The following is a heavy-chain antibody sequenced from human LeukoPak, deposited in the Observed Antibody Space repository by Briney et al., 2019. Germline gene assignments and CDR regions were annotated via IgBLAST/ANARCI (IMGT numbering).Heavy chain of an antibody. J-gene: IGHJ4*02. CDR1: GFTFRSYS. Sequence: GGSLRLSCAASGFTFRSYSMNWVRQAPGKGLEWVSSISSSSSYIYYADSVKGRFTISRDNAKNSLYLQMNSLRAEDTAVYYCARDAATQGGWYEFGVDYWGQGTLVTVSS. CDR3: ARDAATQGGWYEFGVDY. CDR2: ISSSSSYI. V-gene: IGHV3-21*01. D-gene: IGHD6-19*01.